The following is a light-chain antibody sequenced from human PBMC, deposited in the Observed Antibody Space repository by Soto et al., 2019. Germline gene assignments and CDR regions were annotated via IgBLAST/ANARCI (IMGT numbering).Light chain of an antibody. CDR1: QSVSSY. V-gene: IGKV3-11*01. CDR2: DTY. Sequence: EIVLTQSPATLSLSPGERATLSCRASQSVSSYLAWYQQKPGQAPRLLISDTYNRAAGIPARFSGCGSGTDCTLSISSIEPADFTVYYCQQRSHWPRTFGQGTKVEIK. J-gene: IGKJ1*01. CDR3: QQRSHWPRT.